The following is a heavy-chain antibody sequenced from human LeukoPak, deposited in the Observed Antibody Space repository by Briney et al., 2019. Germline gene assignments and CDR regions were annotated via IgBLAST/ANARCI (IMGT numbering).Heavy chain of an antibody. V-gene: IGHV3-43D*03. CDR1: GFSFDDYA. CDR3: AEDLPGNTWYFDY. J-gene: IGHJ4*02. CDR2: ISWDGVST. Sequence: PGGSLRLSCTTSGFSFDDYAMHWVRQGPGKGLEWVSVISWDGVSTYYADSVKGRFTISRDNSKNSLYLQMNSLRTEDTAFYYCAEDLPGNTWYFDYWGQGTLVTVSS.